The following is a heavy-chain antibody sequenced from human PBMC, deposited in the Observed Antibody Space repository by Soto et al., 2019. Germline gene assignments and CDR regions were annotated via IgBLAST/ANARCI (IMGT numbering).Heavy chain of an antibody. J-gene: IGHJ4*02. CDR2: VYYSGST. Sequence: QVQLQESGPGLVKPSQTLSLTCTVSGGSISSGDYYCSWIRQTPGKGLEWIGYVYYSGSTYYNPSLKSRVTISVDTSKNQFALKLSSVTAADTAVYYCARSPTSPSHSDYWGQGTLVTVSS. V-gene: IGHV4-30-4*01. CDR3: ARSPTSPSHSDY. D-gene: IGHD2-2*01. CDR1: GGSISSGDYY.